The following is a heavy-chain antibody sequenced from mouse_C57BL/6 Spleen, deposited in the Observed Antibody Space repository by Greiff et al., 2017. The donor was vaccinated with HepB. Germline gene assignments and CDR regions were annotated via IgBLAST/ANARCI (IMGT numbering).Heavy chain of an antibody. V-gene: IGHV5-17*01. D-gene: IGHD2-5*01. Sequence: EVMLVESGGGLVKPGGSLKLSCAASGFTFSDYGMHWVRQAPEKGLEWVAYISSGSSTIYYADTVKGRFTISRDNAKNTLVLQMTSLRSEDTAMYYCARPGYSNYWYFDVWGTGTTVTVSS. CDR3: ARPGYSNYWYFDV. CDR2: ISSGSSTI. CDR1: GFTFSDYG. J-gene: IGHJ1*03.